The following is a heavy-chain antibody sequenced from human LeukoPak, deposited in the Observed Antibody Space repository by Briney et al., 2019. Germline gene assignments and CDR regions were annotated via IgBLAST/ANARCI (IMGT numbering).Heavy chain of an antibody. J-gene: IGHJ3*02. D-gene: IGHD5-18*01. Sequence: PGGSLRLSCAASGFTFSSYSMNWVRQAPGKGLEWVSSISSSSSYIYYADSVKGRFTISRDNAKNSLYLQMNSLRAEDTVVYYCASWIQLWADAFDIWGQGTMVTVSS. CDR3: ASWIQLWADAFDI. V-gene: IGHV3-21*01. CDR2: ISSSSSYI. CDR1: GFTFSSYS.